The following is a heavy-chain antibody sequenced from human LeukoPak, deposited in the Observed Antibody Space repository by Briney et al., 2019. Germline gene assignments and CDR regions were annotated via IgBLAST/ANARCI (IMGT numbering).Heavy chain of an antibody. CDR3: ARDGLFSGPFDY. J-gene: IGHJ4*02. CDR2: IKQDGSEK. D-gene: IGHD3-10*01. V-gene: IGHV3-7*01. Sequence: GRSLRLSCAASGFTFSNYWMSRVRQAPGKGLEWVANIKQDGSEKYYVDSVKGRFTISRDNSKNSLFLQMDSLRAEDTAVYYCARDGLFSGPFDYWGQGTPVTVSS. CDR1: GFTFSNYW.